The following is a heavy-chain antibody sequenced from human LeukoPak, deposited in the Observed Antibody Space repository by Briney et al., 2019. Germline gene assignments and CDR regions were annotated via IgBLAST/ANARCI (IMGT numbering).Heavy chain of an antibody. Sequence: GGSLRLSCAASGFTFSSYSMNWVRQAPGKGLEWVSSISSSSSYIYYADSVKGRFTISRDNAKNSLYLQMNSLRAEDTAVYYCARFLYPGSRYFVYWGQGTLVTVSS. CDR3: ARFLYPGSRYFVY. CDR2: ISSSSSYI. D-gene: IGHD3-16*01. V-gene: IGHV3-21*01. J-gene: IGHJ4*02. CDR1: GFTFSSYS.